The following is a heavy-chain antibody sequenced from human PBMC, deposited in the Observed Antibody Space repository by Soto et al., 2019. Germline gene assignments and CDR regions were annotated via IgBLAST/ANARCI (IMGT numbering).Heavy chain of an antibody. CDR1: GGSISSGDYY. Sequence: QVQLQESGPGLVKPSQTLSLTCTVSGGSISSGDYYWSWIRQPPGKVLEWIGYNYYSGSTYYNPSLQSRVTISLDTSKNQFSLNLSSVTAADTAVYYCARERVPAFIHHTWFDPWGQGTLVTVSS. CDR3: ARERVPAFIHHTWFDP. D-gene: IGHD2-2*02. CDR2: NYYSGST. J-gene: IGHJ5*02. V-gene: IGHV4-30-4*08.